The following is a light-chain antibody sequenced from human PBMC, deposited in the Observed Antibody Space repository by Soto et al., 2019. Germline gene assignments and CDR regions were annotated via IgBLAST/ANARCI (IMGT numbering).Light chain of an antibody. CDR3: QQSYSTPPWT. Sequence: DIQMTQSPSSLSASVGDRASITCRASQSISSYLNWYQQKPGKAPKLLIYAASSLQSGVPSRFNGSGSGTDFTLTISSLQPEDFATYYCQQSYSTPPWTFGQGTKVDIK. CDR2: AAS. V-gene: IGKV1-39*01. CDR1: QSISSY. J-gene: IGKJ1*01.